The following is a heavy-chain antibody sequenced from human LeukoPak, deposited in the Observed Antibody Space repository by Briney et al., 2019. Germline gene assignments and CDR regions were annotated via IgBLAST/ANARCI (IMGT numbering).Heavy chain of an antibody. CDR2: ISSSSSYI. V-gene: IGHV3-21*01. CDR3: ARDQRVYYGSGSYSSSDY. CDR1: GFTFSSYS. D-gene: IGHD3-10*01. J-gene: IGHJ4*02. Sequence: GGSLRLSCAASGFTFSSYSMNWVRQAPGKGLEWVSSISSSSSYIYYADSVKGRFTISRDNAKNSLYLQMNSLRAEDTAVYYCARDQRVYYGSGSYSSSDYWGQGTPVTVSS.